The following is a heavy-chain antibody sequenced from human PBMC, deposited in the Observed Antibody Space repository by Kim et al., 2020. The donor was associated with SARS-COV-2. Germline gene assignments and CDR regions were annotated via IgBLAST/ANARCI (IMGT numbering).Heavy chain of an antibody. V-gene: IGHV3-53*01. Sequence: GGSLRLSCAASGFTVSSNYMSWVRQAPGKGLEWVSVIYSGGSASYADSVKGRFTISRDDSKNTLYLQMNSLLAEDTAVYYCARRVMVRDDNDAFDIWGQG. D-gene: IGHD3-10*01. J-gene: IGHJ3*02. CDR1: GFTVSSNY. CDR3: ARRVMVRDDNDAFDI. CDR2: IYSGGSA.